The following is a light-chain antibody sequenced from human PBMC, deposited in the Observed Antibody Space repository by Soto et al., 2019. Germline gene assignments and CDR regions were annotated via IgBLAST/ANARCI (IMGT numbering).Light chain of an antibody. CDR3: HQYNPFWT. J-gene: IGKJ1*01. CDR1: QYISTW. Sequence: IQVTQSRATLSAYVRDRVTLTCRASQYISTWLAWYQQKPGKAPKLLIYAASSLQSGVPSRFSGSGSGTEFTLTISSLQPDDVATYYCHQYNPFWTFGHGANVDIK. V-gene: IGKV1-5*01. CDR2: AAS.